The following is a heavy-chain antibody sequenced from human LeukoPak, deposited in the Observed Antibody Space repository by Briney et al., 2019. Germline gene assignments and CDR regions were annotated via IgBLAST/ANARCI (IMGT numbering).Heavy chain of an antibody. D-gene: IGHD6-6*01. Sequence: GASVKVSCKASGYTFLSYGISWVRQAPGQGLDWMGWISSSSGKTNSAQKFQGRVTMTTDTSTSTAYLELRSLRFDDTALYYCARDHASSSGWFDPWGQGTLVTVSS. V-gene: IGHV1-18*01. CDR3: ARDHASSSGWFDP. CDR2: ISSSSGKT. CDR1: GYTFLSYG. J-gene: IGHJ5*02.